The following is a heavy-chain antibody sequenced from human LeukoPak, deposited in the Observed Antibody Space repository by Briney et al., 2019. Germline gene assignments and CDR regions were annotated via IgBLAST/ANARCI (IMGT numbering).Heavy chain of an antibody. D-gene: IGHD6-19*01. J-gene: IGHJ6*02. V-gene: IGHV3-30-3*01. CDR2: ISYDGSNK. CDR3: ARAGYSSGWYNGLDV. Sequence: PGRSLRLSCAASGFTFSSYGIHWVSQAPGKGLEWVAIISYDGSNKYYADSVKGRFTISRDTSKNTLYLQMNSLRAEDTAVYYCARAGYSSGWYNGLDVWGQGTTVTVSS. CDR1: GFTFSSYG.